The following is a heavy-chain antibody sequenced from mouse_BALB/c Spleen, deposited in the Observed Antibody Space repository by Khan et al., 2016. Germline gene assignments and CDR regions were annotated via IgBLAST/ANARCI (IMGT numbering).Heavy chain of an antibody. CDR3: ARSRGYGGYYARDY. D-gene: IGHD3-1*01. CDR1: GYTFTSYW. Sequence: QVQLQQSGAELAKPGASVKMSCKASGYTFTSYWMHWVKQRPGQGLEWIGYINPSTGYTEYNQKFKDKATLTADKSSNTAYMQLSSLTSEDSAVYYCARSRGYGGYYARDYWGQGTSVTVSS. J-gene: IGHJ4*01. V-gene: IGHV1-7*01. CDR2: INPSTGYT.